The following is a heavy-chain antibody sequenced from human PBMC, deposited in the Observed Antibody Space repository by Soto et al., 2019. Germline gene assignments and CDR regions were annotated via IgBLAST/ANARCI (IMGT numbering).Heavy chain of an antibody. J-gene: IGHJ3*02. CDR2: ISSSSSYI. CDR1: GFTFSSYS. D-gene: IGHD5-18*01. Sequence: GGSLRLSCAASGFTFSSYSMNWVRQAPGKGLEWVSSISSSSSYIYYADSVKGRFTISRDNAKNSLYLQMNSLRAEDTAVYYCARDQGYSYGLDAFDIWGQGTMVTVSS. CDR3: ARDQGYSYGLDAFDI. V-gene: IGHV3-21*01.